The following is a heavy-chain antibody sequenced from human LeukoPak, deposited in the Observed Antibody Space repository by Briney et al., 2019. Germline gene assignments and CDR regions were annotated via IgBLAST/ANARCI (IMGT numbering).Heavy chain of an antibody. CDR2: ISAYNGNT. V-gene: IGHV1-18*01. Sequence: ASVKVSCKASGYTFTSYGISWVRQAPGQGLEWMGWISAYNGNTNYAQKLQGRVTMTTDTSTNTAYMELRSLRSDDTAVYYCARSPAAARHSDYWGQGTLVTVSS. CDR1: GYTFTSYG. D-gene: IGHD6-6*01. J-gene: IGHJ4*02. CDR3: ARSPAAARHSDY.